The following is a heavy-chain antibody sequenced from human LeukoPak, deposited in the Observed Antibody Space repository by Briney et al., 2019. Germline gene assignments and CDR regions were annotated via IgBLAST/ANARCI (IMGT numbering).Heavy chain of an antibody. V-gene: IGHV3-11*04. CDR1: GFTFSDYY. CDR2: ISSSVSTI. Sequence: GGSLRLSCAASGFTFSDYYMSWIRQAPGQGLEWVSYISSSVSTIYYADSVKGRFTISRDNAKNSLYLQMNSLRAEDTAVYYCARDPYNGSYGNYYYYFMDVWGKGTTVTISS. D-gene: IGHD1-26*01. J-gene: IGHJ6*03. CDR3: ARDPYNGSYGNYYYYFMDV.